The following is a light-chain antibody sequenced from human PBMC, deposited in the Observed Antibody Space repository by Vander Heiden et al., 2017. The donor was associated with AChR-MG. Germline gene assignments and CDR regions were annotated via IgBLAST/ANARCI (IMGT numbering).Light chain of an antibody. V-gene: IGKV3-11*01. CDR2: DAS. J-gene: IGKJ3*01. Sequence: IGLPQSPATLSLTPGEPATLSCSASQSVNTYLAWYQQKPGKGPRLLIYDASNRATGIPARFSGSGSGTDFTLNISSLEPEDCAVYYCQQRSDWPPGITFGPGTRVEIK. CDR1: QSVNTY. CDR3: QQRSDWPPGIT.